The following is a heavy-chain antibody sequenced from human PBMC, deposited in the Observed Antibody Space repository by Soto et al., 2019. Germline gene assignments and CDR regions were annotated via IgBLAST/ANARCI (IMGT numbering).Heavy chain of an antibody. CDR2: ISYDGSNK. Sequence: QVQLVESGGGVVQPGRSLRLSCAASGFTFSSYGMHWVRQAPGKGLEWVAVISYDGSNKYHADSVKGRFTISRDNSKNTLYLQMNSLRAEDTAVYYCAKDLGHGGRGAFDIWGQGTMVTVSS. CDR1: GFTFSSYG. J-gene: IGHJ3*02. V-gene: IGHV3-30*18. CDR3: AKDLGHGGRGAFDI. D-gene: IGHD7-27*01.